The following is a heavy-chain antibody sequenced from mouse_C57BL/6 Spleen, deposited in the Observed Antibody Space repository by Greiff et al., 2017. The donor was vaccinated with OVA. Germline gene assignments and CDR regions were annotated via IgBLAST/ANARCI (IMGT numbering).Heavy chain of an antibody. CDR3: ARNPCITTVVAEGYFDY. CDR1: GYTFTSYW. Sequence: VQLQQPGAELVMPGASVKLSCKASGYTFTSYWMHWVKQRPGQGLEWIGEIDPSDSYTNYNQKFKGKSTLTVDKSSSTAYMQLSSLTSEDSAVYYCARNPCITTVVAEGYFDYWGQGTTLTVSS. D-gene: IGHD1-1*01. V-gene: IGHV1-69*01. CDR2: IDPSDSYT. J-gene: IGHJ2*01.